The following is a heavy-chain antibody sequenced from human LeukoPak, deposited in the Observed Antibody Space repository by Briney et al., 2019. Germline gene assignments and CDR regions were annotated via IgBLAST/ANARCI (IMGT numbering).Heavy chain of an antibody. V-gene: IGHV4-4*07. CDR3: AHSSGVWAPFDH. CDR2: IYTSGSI. D-gene: IGHD3-10*01. CDR1: GGSIRNYF. J-gene: IGHJ4*02. Sequence: SETLSLTCSVSGGSIRNYFWSWIRQPAGKGLEWIGRIYTSGSIDYNPSLRSRVTMSVDTSNNQFSLKLSSVTTADTAVYYCAHSSGVWAPFDHWGQGTLVSVSS.